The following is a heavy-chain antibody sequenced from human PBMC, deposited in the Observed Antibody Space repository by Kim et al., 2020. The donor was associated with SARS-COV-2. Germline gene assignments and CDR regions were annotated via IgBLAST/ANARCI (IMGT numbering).Heavy chain of an antibody. Sequence: YYNPSLKSRVTMSADTSKNEVSLRLSSVTAADTAVYYCARIYSSYFYLDVWGKGTSVTVSS. V-gene: IGHV4-39*01. D-gene: IGHD2-15*01. J-gene: IGHJ6*03. CDR3: ARIYSSYFYLDV.